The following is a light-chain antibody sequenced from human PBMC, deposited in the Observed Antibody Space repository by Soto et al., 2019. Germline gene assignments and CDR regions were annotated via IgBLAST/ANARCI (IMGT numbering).Light chain of an antibody. CDR2: VAS. Sequence: DIQLTQSPSFLSASVGDRVTITCRASQDTRSYLAWYQQKPAKAPKLLIYVASTLQSGVPSRFSGSGSGTEFTLTISSLQPEDFATYYCQQHNSYPLTFGPGTKVEIK. V-gene: IGKV1-9*01. CDR1: QDTRSY. CDR3: QQHNSYPLT. J-gene: IGKJ3*01.